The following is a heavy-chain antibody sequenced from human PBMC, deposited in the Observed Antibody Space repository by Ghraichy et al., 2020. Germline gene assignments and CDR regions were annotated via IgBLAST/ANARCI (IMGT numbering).Heavy chain of an antibody. Sequence: SETLSLTCTVSGGSISSYYWSWIRQPPGKGLEWIGYIYYSGSTNYNPSLKSRVTISVDTSKNQFSLKLSSVTAADTAVYYCATGARGDGYNFFPFDYWGQGTLVTVSS. CDR2: IYYSGST. CDR1: GGSISSYY. J-gene: IGHJ4*02. D-gene: IGHD5-24*01. CDR3: ATGARGDGYNFFPFDY. V-gene: IGHV4-59*01.